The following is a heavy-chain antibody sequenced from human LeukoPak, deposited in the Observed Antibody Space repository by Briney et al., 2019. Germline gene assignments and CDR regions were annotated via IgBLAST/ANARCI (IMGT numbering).Heavy chain of an antibody. CDR2: ITYDGSNK. CDR1: GFTFSSYA. D-gene: IGHD3-9*01. J-gene: IGHJ4*02. Sequence: GRSLRLSCAASGFTFSSYAMHWVRQAPGKGLEWVAVITYDGSNKYYADSVKGRFTISRDNSKNTLYLQMNSLRAEDTAVYFFFKHQTAYDILTGWVYWGQGTLVTVSS. V-gene: IGHV3-30*04. CDR3: FKHQTAYDILTGWVY.